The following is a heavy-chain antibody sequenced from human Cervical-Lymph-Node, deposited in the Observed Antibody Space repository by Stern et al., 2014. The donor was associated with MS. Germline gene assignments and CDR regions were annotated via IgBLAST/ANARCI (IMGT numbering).Heavy chain of an antibody. V-gene: IGHV4-31*03. CDR1: GGSIDSGGDY. J-gene: IGHJ4*02. CDR3: ARDLRPSGKYHIDS. CDR2: VYYSGIT. D-gene: IGHD1-26*01. Sequence: QLQLQESGPGLVKPSETLSLTCTVSGGSIDSGGDYWTWIRQHPGKGLEWIGCVYYSGITYYNPSLKSRVTMSVDTFKNQFSLKLSSATAADKAVYYCARDLRPSGKYHIDSWGQGTVVTVSS.